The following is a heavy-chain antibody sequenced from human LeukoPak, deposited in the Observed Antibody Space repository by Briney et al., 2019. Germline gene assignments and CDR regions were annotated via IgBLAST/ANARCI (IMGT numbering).Heavy chain of an antibody. CDR3: ARGSPTPNSRYFDL. CDR1: EFPLRDYW. D-gene: IGHD4-11*01. CDR2: INSDGSSA. J-gene: IGHJ2*01. V-gene: IGHV3-74*01. Sequence: TGGSLRLSCEASEFPLRDYWMHWVRQGPGKGLVWVSRINSDGSSASYADSVKGRFTISRDNAKNTLYLQMNSLRAEDTAVYYCARGSPTPNSRYFDLWGRGTLVTVSS.